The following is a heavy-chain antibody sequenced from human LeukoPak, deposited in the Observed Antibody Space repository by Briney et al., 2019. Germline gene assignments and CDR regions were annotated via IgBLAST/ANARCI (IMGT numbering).Heavy chain of an antibody. CDR1: GYSFTSYD. D-gene: IGHD3-10*01. V-gene: IGHV1-8*03. J-gene: IGHJ5*02. Sequence: ASVKVSCKASGYSFTSYDINWVRQATGQGLEWMGWMNPNSGNTGYAQKFQGRVTITRNTSISTAYMELSSLRSEDTAVYYCARRANYYGSGSYSVWFDPWGQGTLVTVSS. CDR2: MNPNSGNT. CDR3: ARRANYYGSGSYSVWFDP.